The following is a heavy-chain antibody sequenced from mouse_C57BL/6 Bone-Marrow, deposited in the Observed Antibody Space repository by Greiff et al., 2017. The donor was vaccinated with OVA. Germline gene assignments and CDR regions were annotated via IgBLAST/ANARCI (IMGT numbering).Heavy chain of an antibody. CDR2: IWSGGST. CDR3: ARRGYFDV. CDR1: GFSLTSYG. V-gene: IGHV2-2*01. Sequence: VKLVESGPGLVQPSQSLSITCTVSGFSLTSYGVHWVRQSPGKGLEWLGVIWSGGSTDYNAAFISRLSISKDNSKSQVFFKMNSLQADDTAIYCCARRGYFDVWGTGTTVTVSS. J-gene: IGHJ1*03.